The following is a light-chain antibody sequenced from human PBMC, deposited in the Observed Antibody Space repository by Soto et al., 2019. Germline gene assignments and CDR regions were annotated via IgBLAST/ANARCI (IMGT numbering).Light chain of an antibody. V-gene: IGKV1-39*01. CDR2: AAS. Sequence: DIQMTQSPSSLSASVGDRVTITCRASQSISTYVNWYQQKPGKAPKVLIYAASTLQSGVPSRFSGSGSGTDFTLTISSLQPEDFATYYCQQTYSSLWTFGQGTKVEIK. J-gene: IGKJ1*01. CDR1: QSISTY. CDR3: QQTYSSLWT.